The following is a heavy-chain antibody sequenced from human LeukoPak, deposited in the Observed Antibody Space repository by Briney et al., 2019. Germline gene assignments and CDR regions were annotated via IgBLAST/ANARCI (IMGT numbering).Heavy chain of an antibody. CDR1: GFTFSSYA. Sequence: GGSLRLSCAASGFTFSSYAMSWVRQAPGKGLEWVSAISGSGGSTYYADSVKDRFTISRDNSKNTLYLQMNSLRAEDTAVYYCAKDPGDYGLYYFDYWGQGTLVTVSS. CDR3: AKDPGDYGLYYFDY. V-gene: IGHV3-23*01. D-gene: IGHD4-17*01. CDR2: ISGSGGST. J-gene: IGHJ4*02.